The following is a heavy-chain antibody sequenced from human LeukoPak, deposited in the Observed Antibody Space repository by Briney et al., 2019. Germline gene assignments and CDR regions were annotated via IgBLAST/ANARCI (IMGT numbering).Heavy chain of an antibody. Sequence: GGSLRLSCAASGFTFSSYGMSWVRQAPGKGLEWVSAISGSGGSTYYADSVKGRFTISRDNSKNTLYLQMNSLRAEDTAVHYCAKIGYYYDSSGSRYYYYYMDVWGKGTTVTISS. CDR1: GFTFSSYG. J-gene: IGHJ6*03. V-gene: IGHV3-23*01. D-gene: IGHD3-22*01. CDR3: AKIGYYYDSSGSRYYYYYMDV. CDR2: ISGSGGST.